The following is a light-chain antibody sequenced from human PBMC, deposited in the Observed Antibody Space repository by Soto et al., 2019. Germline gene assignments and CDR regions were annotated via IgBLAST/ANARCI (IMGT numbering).Light chain of an antibody. V-gene: IGKV1-39*01. CDR2: AAS. CDR1: QSISSY. Sequence: DIQMTQSPSSLSASVGDRVTITCRASQSISSYLNWYQQKPGKAPKLLIYAASSLQSGVPSMFSGSGSRTDFTLTISSLQPEDFATYYCQQSYSTPLTFGGGTKVEIK. J-gene: IGKJ4*01. CDR3: QQSYSTPLT.